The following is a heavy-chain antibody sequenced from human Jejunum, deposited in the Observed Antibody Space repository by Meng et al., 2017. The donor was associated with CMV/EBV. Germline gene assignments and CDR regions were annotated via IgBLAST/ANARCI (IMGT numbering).Heavy chain of an antibody. CDR1: SVSSYY. D-gene: IGHD2-2*01. Sequence: SVSSYYWSWIRQPPGKGLEWIGHVYHTVTTNYNPSLKSRVTISVDTSKNQFSLRLSSVTAADTAVYYCARGRYCSSTSCYPVEYWGQGTLVTVSS. J-gene: IGHJ4*02. CDR2: VYHTVTT. CDR3: ARGRYCSSTSCYPVEY. V-gene: IGHV4-59*02.